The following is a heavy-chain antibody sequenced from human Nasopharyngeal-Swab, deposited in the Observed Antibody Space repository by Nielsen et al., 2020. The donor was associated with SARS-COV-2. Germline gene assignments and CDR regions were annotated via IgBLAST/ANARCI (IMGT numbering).Heavy chain of an antibody. V-gene: IGHV3-30*18. CDR1: GFTFSTYG. D-gene: IGHD1-26*01. CDR2: ISYDGSLK. CDR3: AKEKGVYSSSYYDC. J-gene: IGHJ4*02. Sequence: GESLKISCAASGFTFSTYGMHWVRQAAGKGQEWVAVISYDGSLKYYADPVKGRFTISRDDSKKPLFLQMNSLRAEDTAVYLWAKEKGVYSSSYYDCWGQGTLVTVSS.